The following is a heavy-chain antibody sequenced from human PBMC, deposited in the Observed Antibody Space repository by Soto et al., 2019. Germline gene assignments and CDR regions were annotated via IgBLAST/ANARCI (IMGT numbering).Heavy chain of an antibody. D-gene: IGHD2-8*01. V-gene: IGHV3-23*01. J-gene: IGHJ5*02. CDR1: GFNFSSYA. CDR3: ARDGMNTWHFNLYYP. CDR2: INGAGDKT. Sequence: EVRLLESGGDLVQPGGSLRLSCAASGFNFSSYAMSWVRQAPGKGLEWVSGINGAGDKTYYRDSVKGRFSISRDNSKNSVYQQMNSLRHEHTATYYCARDGMNTWHFNLYYPWGQGTLVTVSS.